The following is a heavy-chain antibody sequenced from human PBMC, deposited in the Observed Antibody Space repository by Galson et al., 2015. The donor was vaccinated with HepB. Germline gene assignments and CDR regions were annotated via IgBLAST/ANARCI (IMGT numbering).Heavy chain of an antibody. V-gene: IGHV3-30-3*01. CDR1: GFMFSPYA. CDR3: ARDLGTETMVQGVIMDQWYYFDY. D-gene: IGHD3-10*01. CDR2: ISYDGSNK. J-gene: IGHJ4*02. Sequence: SLRLSCAASGFMFSPYAMHWVRQAPGKGLEWVSLISYDGSNKYHGDSVKGRFTISRDNSKNTLYLQMDSLRAEDTAVYYCARDLGTETMVQGVIMDQWYYFDYWGQGTLVTVSS.